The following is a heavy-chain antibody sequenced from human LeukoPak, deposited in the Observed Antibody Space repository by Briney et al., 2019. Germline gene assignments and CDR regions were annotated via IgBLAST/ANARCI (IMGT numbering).Heavy chain of an antibody. D-gene: IGHD5-24*01. J-gene: IGHJ3*02. V-gene: IGHV3-23*01. CDR3: AKKRDAFDI. CDR2: LTDSGGTT. Sequence: GGSLRLSCAASGFTFSSYAMGWVRQAPGKRPEWVSSLTDSGGTTYYVDSVKGRFTISRDNSKNTLYLHMNSLRAEDTAMYYCAKKRDAFDIWGQGTVVAVSS. CDR1: GFTFSSYA.